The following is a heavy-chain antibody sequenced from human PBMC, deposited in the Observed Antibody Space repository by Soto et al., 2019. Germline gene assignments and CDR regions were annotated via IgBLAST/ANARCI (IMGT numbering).Heavy chain of an antibody. Sequence: QVQLVQSGAEVKKPGSSVKVSCKASVGTFSSYAISWVRQAPGQGLEWMGGIIPIFGTANYAQKFQGRVTITADESTSTAYMELSSLRSEDTAVYYWARESEQLVLDYWGQGTLVTVSS. CDR3: ARESEQLVLDY. V-gene: IGHV1-69*12. CDR1: VGTFSSYA. D-gene: IGHD6-6*01. CDR2: IIPIFGTA. J-gene: IGHJ4*02.